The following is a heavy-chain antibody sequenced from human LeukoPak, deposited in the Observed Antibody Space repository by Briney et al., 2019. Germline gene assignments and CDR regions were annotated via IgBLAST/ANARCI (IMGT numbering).Heavy chain of an antibody. V-gene: IGHV4-30-2*01. CDR3: ARADGYYYYMDV. CDR2: IYHSGST. J-gene: IGHJ6*03. CDR1: GYSISSGGYY. Sequence: SETLSLTCTVSGYSISSGGYYWSWIRQPPGKGLEWIGYIYHSGSTYYNPSLKSRVTISVDRSKNQFSLKLSSVTAADTAVYYCARADGYYYYMDVWGKGTTVTVSS.